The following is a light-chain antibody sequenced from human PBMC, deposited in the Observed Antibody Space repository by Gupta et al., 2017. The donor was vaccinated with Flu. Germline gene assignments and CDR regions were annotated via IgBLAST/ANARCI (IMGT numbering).Light chain of an antibody. CDR2: KSS. Sequence: RNTTTTTCSESGGGGEFASWNQQKPAQHRLLVIYKSSRRAAVPPGRFSLSCSGNTATLTIRGTQAGDEDDYYCQAGDNSHWVFGGGTKLTVL. CDR3: QAGDNSHWV. J-gene: IGLJ3*02. CDR1: GGGGEF. V-gene: IGLV3-1*01.